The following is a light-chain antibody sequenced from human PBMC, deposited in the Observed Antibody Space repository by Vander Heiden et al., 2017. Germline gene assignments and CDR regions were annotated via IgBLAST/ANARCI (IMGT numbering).Light chain of an antibody. CDR1: QSIGNIY. Sequence: ELVLTQSQGTLSLSPGGRATLSCRASQSIGNIYLAWYQQRPGQAPRLLIYGASSRATGIPDRFSGSGSGTDFTLTISRLEPEEFAVYYCQQYSHSRGTFGQGTKVEIK. J-gene: IGKJ1*01. V-gene: IGKV3-20*01. CDR2: GAS. CDR3: QQYSHSRGT.